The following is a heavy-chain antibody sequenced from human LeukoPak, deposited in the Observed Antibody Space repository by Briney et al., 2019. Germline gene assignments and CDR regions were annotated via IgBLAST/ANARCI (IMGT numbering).Heavy chain of an antibody. Sequence: SETLSLTCAASGYSISSGYFRGWIRQPPGKGLEWIGSIYHSRSTYYNASLRSRVTISVDTSKNEFSLKLSFLSAADTAVYYCARDFSGYDVGYWGQGILVTVSS. CDR3: ARDFSGYDVGY. J-gene: IGHJ4*02. CDR2: IYHSRST. CDR1: GYSISSGYF. D-gene: IGHD5-12*01. V-gene: IGHV4-38-2*02.